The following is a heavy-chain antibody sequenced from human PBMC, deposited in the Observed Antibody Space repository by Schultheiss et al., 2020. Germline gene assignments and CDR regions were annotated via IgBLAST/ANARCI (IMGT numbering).Heavy chain of an antibody. CDR3: AREDRLWFREPRAFDY. Sequence: GGSLRLSCAASGFTFSSYAMSWVRQAPGKGLEWVSVIYSGGSTYYADSVKGRFTISRDNSKNTLYLQMNSLRAEDTAVYYCAREDRLWFREPRAFDYWGQGTLVTVSS. V-gene: IGHV3-66*01. CDR2: IYSGGST. CDR1: GFTFSSYA. D-gene: IGHD3-10*01. J-gene: IGHJ4*02.